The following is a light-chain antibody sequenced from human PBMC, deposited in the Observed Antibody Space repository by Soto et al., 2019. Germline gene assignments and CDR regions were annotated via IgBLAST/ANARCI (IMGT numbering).Light chain of an antibody. Sequence: QSVLTQPASVSGSPGQSITISCAGTSSDVGTYNHVSWYQQHPGKAPQLIIYEVSNRPSGLSNRFSASKSGNTASLTISGLQAEDEADYYCCSYTTSSTLVFGTGTQ. V-gene: IGLV2-14*01. CDR1: SSDVGTYNH. CDR3: CSYTTSSTLV. CDR2: EVS. J-gene: IGLJ1*01.